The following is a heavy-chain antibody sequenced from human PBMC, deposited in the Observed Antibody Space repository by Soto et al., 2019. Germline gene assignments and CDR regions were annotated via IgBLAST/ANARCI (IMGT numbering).Heavy chain of an antibody. D-gene: IGHD6-19*01. J-gene: IGHJ4*02. CDR3: ARGHYRSGWFDC. V-gene: IGHV3-48*03. CDR2: ISSSGGIQ. CDR1: DFVFSNYE. Sequence: EVQLVESGGGLVQPGGSLRLSCAASDFVFSNYEMSWVRQAPGTGLESIAYISSSGGIQYYADSVKGRFTILRDNSKNSLYLQMNSLKAEDTALYFCARGHYRSGWFDCWGQGTLVTVSS.